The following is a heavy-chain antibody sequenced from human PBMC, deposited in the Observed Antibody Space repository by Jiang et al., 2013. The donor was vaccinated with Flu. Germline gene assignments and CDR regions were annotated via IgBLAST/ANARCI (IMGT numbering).Heavy chain of an antibody. CDR2: IIPILGIA. CDR1: GGTFSSYT. D-gene: IGHD2-21*02. CDR3: ARALQTIVVVTDGITDYYGMDV. Sequence: GAEVKKPGSSVKVSCKASGGTFSSYTISWVRQAPGQGLEWMGRIIPILGIANYAQKFQGRVTITADKSTSTAYMELSSLRSEDTAVYYCARALQTIVVVTDGITDYYGMDVWGQGTTVTVSS. J-gene: IGHJ6*02. V-gene: IGHV1-69*02.